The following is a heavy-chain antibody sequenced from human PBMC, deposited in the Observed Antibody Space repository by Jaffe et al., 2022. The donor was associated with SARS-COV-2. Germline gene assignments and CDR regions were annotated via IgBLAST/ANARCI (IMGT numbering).Heavy chain of an antibody. V-gene: IGHV3-23*04. Sequence: EVQLVESGGGLVQPGGSLRLSCAASGFTFSSYAMSWVRQAPGKGLEWVSTISAGGGTTYYADSVKGRFTISRDNSKNTLYVQMNSLRAEDTAVYYCAKDQGNYYDSSGVWGKGTTVIVSS. CDR2: ISAGGGTT. CDR1: GFTFSSYA. CDR3: AKDQGNYYDSSGV. J-gene: IGHJ6*04. D-gene: IGHD3-22*01.